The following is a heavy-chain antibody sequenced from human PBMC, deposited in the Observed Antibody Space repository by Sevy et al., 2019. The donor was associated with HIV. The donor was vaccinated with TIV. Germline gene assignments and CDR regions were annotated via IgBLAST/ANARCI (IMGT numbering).Heavy chain of an antibody. D-gene: IGHD5-18*01. V-gene: IGHV4-59*01. CDR2: IYYSGST. CDR1: GGSISSYY. CDR3: ASSGYRYGYGVGDY. J-gene: IGHJ4*01. Sequence: SETLSLTCTVSGGSISSYYWSWIRQPPGKGLEWVGYIYYSGSTNYNPSLKSRVTISVDTSKNQFTLKLSAVTAADTAVYYCASSGYRYGYGVGDYWGHGTLVTVSS.